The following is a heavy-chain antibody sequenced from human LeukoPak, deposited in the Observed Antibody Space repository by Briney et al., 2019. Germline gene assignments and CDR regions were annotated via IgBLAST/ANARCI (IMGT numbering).Heavy chain of an antibody. CDR2: IRSKANSYAT. Sequence: PGGSLRLSCAASGFTFSGSAMHWVRQASGKGLEWVGRIRSKANSYATAYAASVKGRFTISRDDSKNTAYLQMNSLKTEDTAVYYCTTNYYDSSGYYYAYYNWFDPWGQGTLVTVSS. CDR1: GFTFSGSA. CDR3: TTNYYDSSGYYYAYYNWFDP. J-gene: IGHJ5*02. V-gene: IGHV3-73*01. D-gene: IGHD3-22*01.